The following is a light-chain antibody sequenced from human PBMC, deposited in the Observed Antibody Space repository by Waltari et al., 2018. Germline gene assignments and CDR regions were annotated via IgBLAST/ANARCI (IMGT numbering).Light chain of an antibody. CDR2: DVS. V-gene: IGLV2-14*03. CDR3: SSYTSSGTLVV. Sequence: QSALTQPASVSGSPGQSITISCTGTSSDIGGYIYASWYQQHPGKAPKVIVYDVSNRPSGVSNRFSGSKSGNTASLTISGLQAEDEAHYYCSSYTSSGTLVVFGGGTRLTVL. CDR1: SSDIGGYIY. J-gene: IGLJ2*01.